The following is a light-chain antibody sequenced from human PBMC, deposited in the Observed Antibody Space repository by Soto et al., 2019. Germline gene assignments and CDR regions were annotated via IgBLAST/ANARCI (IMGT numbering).Light chain of an antibody. J-gene: IGKJ2*01. Sequence: DIQMTQSPSTLSASVGDRVTITCRASKSISSWLAWYQQKTGNAPKLLIYDASSLESGVPSRFSGSGSGTEFTLTISSLQPDNFATYYCQQYNSYLYTFGQGTKLEIK. CDR3: QQYNSYLYT. V-gene: IGKV1-5*01. CDR1: KSISSW. CDR2: DAS.